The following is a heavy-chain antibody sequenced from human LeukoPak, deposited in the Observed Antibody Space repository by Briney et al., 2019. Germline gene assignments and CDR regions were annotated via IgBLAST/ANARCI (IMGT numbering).Heavy chain of an antibody. CDR3: TTDFVASPHRYYYDSSGYYYAGGGY. Sequence: GGSLRLSCAASGFTFSNAWMSWVRQAPGKGLEWVGRIKSKTDGGTTDYAAPVKGRFTISRDDSKNTLYLQMNSLKTEDTAVYYCTTDFVASPHRYYYDSSGYYYAGGGYWGQGTLVTVSS. J-gene: IGHJ4*02. CDR2: IKSKTDGGTT. D-gene: IGHD3-22*01. V-gene: IGHV3-15*01. CDR1: GFTFSNAW.